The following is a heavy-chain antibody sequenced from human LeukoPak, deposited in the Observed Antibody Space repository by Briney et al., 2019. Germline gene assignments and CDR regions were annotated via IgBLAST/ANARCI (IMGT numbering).Heavy chain of an antibody. Sequence: GGSLRLSCAASGFTFSSYSMNWVRQAPGKGLEWVSYISSSSSTIYYADSVKGRFTISRDNAKNSLYLQMNSLRDEDTAVYYCARHFPGPERYSSGWWPFDPWGQGTLVTVSS. J-gene: IGHJ5*02. CDR3: ARHFPGPERYSSGWWPFDP. CDR1: GFTFSSYS. D-gene: IGHD6-19*01. V-gene: IGHV3-48*02. CDR2: ISSSSSTI.